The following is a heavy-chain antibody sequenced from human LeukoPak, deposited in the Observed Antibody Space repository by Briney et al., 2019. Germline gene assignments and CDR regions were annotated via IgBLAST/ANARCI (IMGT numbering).Heavy chain of an antibody. V-gene: IGHV4-59*08. Sequence: KPSETLSLTCTVSGGSISSYYWSWIRQPPGKGLEWIGYIYYSGSTNYNPSLKSRVTISVDTSKSQFSLKLSSVTAADTAVYYCARIGRGELFRELDYWGQGTLVTVSS. D-gene: IGHD3-10*01. J-gene: IGHJ4*02. CDR2: IYYSGST. CDR3: ARIGRGELFRELDY. CDR1: GGSISSYY.